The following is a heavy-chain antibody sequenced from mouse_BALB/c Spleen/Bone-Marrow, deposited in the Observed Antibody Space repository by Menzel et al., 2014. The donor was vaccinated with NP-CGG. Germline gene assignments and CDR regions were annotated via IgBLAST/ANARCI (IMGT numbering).Heavy chain of an antibody. Sequence: EVKLMESGPELVKPGASMKISCKASGYSFTGYTMNWVKQSHGKNLEWIGLINPYHGGTSYNQKFKGKATLTVDKSSRTAYMEFLSLTSEDSAVYYCASYYGSSWYFDVWGAGTTVTVSS. V-gene: IGHV1S135*01. CDR1: GYSFTGYT. D-gene: IGHD1-1*01. J-gene: IGHJ1*01. CDR3: ASYYGSSWYFDV. CDR2: INPYHGGT.